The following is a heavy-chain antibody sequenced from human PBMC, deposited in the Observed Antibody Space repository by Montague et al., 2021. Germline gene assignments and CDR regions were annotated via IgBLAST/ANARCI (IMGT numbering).Heavy chain of an antibody. D-gene: IGHD6-13*01. CDR2: IYYSGNS. V-gene: IGHV4-39*07. CDR3: ARVFSSWYVGWFGP. J-gene: IGHJ5*02. Sequence: SETLSLTCTVSGASITSNIYYWVWIHQSPGKGLEWIGSIYYSGNSFYQPSPKSRITMAVDTSRNQFSLKLSSVTAADTAIYYCARVFSSWYVGWFGPWGQGTLVTVSS. CDR1: GASITSNIYY.